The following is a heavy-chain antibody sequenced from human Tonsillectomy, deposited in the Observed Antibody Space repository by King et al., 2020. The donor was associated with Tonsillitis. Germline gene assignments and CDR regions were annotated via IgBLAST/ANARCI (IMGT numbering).Heavy chain of an antibody. CDR2: SSGSGGIT. D-gene: IGHD1-26*01. J-gene: IGHJ3*02. Sequence: VQLVESGGGLVQPGGSLRLSCAASGFPFNNYAMSWVRQPPGKGLEGVSASSGSGGITYYAVSVKGRFTISRDNSKNTQYLQMNSLRVEDTAVYYCAKELGDEVGDGFDIWGQGTMVTVSS. V-gene: IGHV3-23*04. CDR3: AKELGDEVGDGFDI. CDR1: GFPFNNYA.